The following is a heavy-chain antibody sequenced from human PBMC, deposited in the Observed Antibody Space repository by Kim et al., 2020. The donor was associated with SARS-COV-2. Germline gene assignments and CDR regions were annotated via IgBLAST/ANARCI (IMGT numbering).Heavy chain of an antibody. CDR3: ARVDIMITFGGVIAQGHYYYGMDV. D-gene: IGHD3-16*02. Sequence: SGPTLVNPTETLTLTCTVSGFSLSNARMGVSWIRQPPGKALEWLAHIFSNDEKSYSTSLKSRLTISKDTSKSQVVLTMTNMDPVDTATYYCARVDIMITFGGVIAQGHYYYGMDVWGQGTTVTVSS. CDR1: GFSLSNARMG. V-gene: IGHV2-26*01. CDR2: IFSNDEK. J-gene: IGHJ6*02.